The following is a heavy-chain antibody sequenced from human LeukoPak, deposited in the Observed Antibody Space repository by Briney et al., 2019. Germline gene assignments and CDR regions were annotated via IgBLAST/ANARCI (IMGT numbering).Heavy chain of an antibody. Sequence: ASVKVSCKASGYNFTSYGINWVRQAPGQGLEWMGWISAYNGNTNYAQKLQGRVTMTTDTSTSTAYMELSRLRSDDTAVYYCARGLSSSSGYDILTGYYLFDYWGQGTLVTVSS. D-gene: IGHD3-9*01. J-gene: IGHJ4*02. CDR2: ISAYNGNT. V-gene: IGHV1-18*01. CDR1: GYNFTSYG. CDR3: ARGLSSSSGYDILTGYYLFDY.